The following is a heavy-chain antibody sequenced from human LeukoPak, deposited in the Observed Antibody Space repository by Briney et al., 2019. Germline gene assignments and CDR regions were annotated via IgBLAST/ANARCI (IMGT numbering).Heavy chain of an antibody. Sequence: PTGRSLRLSCAASGFTFSSYGMHWVRQAPGKGLEWVAVISYDGSNKYYADSVKGRFTISRDNSKNPLYLQMNSLRAEDTAVYYCAKDTTGNAYYFDYWGQGTLVTVSS. CDR1: GFTFSSYG. D-gene: IGHD1-1*01. J-gene: IGHJ4*02. CDR2: ISYDGSNK. V-gene: IGHV3-30*18. CDR3: AKDTTGNAYYFDY.